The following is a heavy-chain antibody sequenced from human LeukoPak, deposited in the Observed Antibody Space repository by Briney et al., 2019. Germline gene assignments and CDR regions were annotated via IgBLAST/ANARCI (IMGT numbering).Heavy chain of an antibody. D-gene: IGHD3-16*01. CDR3: ARDQYYANWFDP. Sequence: ASVKVSCKASGGTFSSYAISWVRQAPGQGLEWMGWISAYNGNTNYAQKLQGRVTMTTDTSTSTAYMELRSLRSDDTAVYYCARDQYYANWFDPWGQGTLVTVSS. J-gene: IGHJ5*02. CDR2: ISAYNGNT. V-gene: IGHV1-18*01. CDR1: GGTFSSYA.